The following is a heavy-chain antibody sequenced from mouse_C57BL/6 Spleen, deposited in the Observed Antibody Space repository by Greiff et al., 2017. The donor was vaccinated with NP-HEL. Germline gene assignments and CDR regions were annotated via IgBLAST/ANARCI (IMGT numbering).Heavy chain of an antibody. D-gene: IGHD1-1*01. CDR3: ARRGVGWYFDV. Sequence: EVKVVESGGGLVQPGESLKLSCESNEYEFPSHDMSWVRKTPEKRLELVAAINSDGGSTYYPDTMERRFIISRDNTKKTLYLQMSSLRSEDTAVYYCARRGVGWYFDVWGTGTTVTVSS. CDR1: EYEFPSHD. J-gene: IGHJ1*03. CDR2: INSDGGST. V-gene: IGHV5-2*01.